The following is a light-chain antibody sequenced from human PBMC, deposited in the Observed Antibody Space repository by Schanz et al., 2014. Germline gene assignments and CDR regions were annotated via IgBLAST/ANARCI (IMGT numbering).Light chain of an antibody. V-gene: IGLV2-14*01. Sequence: QSALTQPASVSGSPGQSITISCTGGSSDVGGYDYVSWYQQQPGKAPKLLIYNVRNRSSGVSNRFSGSKSGNTASLVISGLQAEDEADYYCSSYTRSSPVVFGGGTKLTVL. CDR3: SSYTRSSPVV. CDR1: SSDVGGYDY. J-gene: IGLJ2*01. CDR2: NVR.